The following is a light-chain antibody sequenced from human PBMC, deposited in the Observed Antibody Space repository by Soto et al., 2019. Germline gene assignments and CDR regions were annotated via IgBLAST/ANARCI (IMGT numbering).Light chain of an antibody. Sequence: TQLPPNLTGNQGERATPSCRAVQSVSSNLAWYQQKLGQAPRLLIYGASTRATGIAARFSGSGSGTEFTLTISSLQSEDFALYYWQHYINWPPAWTFGQGTKV. CDR2: GAS. CDR3: QHYINWPPAWT. CDR1: QSVSSN. V-gene: IGKV3-15*01. J-gene: IGKJ1*01.